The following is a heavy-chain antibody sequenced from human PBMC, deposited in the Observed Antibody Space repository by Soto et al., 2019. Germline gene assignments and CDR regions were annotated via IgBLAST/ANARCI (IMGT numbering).Heavy chain of an antibody. Sequence: QITLKESGPTLVKPTQTLTLTCTFSGFSFRSSGVAVGWIRQPPGKDLEWVAFICCSNDKRYSPSLKSRITITQETYNNQVVLTTTNIDPLDTGPYYSAHRLRSSNGWGTFDYCGQGTVVPVSS. CDR2: ICCSNDK. CDR3: AHRLRSSNGWGTFDY. CDR1: GFSFRSSGVA. V-gene: IGHV2-5*01. D-gene: IGHD6-19*01. J-gene: IGHJ4*02.